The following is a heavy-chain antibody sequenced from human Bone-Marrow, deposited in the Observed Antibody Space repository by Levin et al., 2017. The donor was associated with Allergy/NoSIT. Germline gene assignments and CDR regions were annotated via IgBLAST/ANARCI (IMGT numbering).Heavy chain of an antibody. J-gene: IGHJ4*02. CDR1: GGSISSSSYY. CDR3: ARITDLYSSGWYYFDY. Sequence: SQTLSLTCTVSGGSISSSSYYWGWIRQPPGKGLEWIGSIYYSGSTYYNPSLKSRVTISVDTSKNQFSLKLSSVTAADTAVYYCARITDLYSSGWYYFDYWGQGTLVTVSS. V-gene: IGHV4-39*01. D-gene: IGHD6-19*01. CDR2: IYYSGST.